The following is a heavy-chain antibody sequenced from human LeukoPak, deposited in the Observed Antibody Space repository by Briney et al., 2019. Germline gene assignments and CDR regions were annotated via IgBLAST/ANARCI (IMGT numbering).Heavy chain of an antibody. D-gene: IGHD3-3*01. CDR3: AKAELGVDTFFDY. V-gene: IGHV3-30*04. CDR2: ISYDGRNK. Sequence: GGSLRLSCAASGFTFNSYTVHWVRQAPGKGLECVAVISYDGRNKYYADSAKGRFTISRDNSKNTLYLQMNSLRAEDTAFYYCAKAELGVDTFFDYWGQGTLVTVSS. J-gene: IGHJ4*02. CDR1: GFTFNSYT.